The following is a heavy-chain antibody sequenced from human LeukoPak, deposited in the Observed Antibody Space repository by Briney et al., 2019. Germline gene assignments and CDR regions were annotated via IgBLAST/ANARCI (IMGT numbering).Heavy chain of an antibody. CDR3: VRDVWGDRDGFFEY. CDR1: GFTFGSYW. V-gene: IGHV3-74*01. J-gene: IGHJ4*02. Sequence: GGSLRLSCAASGFTFGSYWMHWGRQVAGKGLRWVARVNLDGRSTSYAESVKGRFTISRDNAKFTVYLQMNSLRADDTAVYYCVRDVWGDRDGFFEYWGQGALVTVST. D-gene: IGHD5-24*01. CDR2: VNLDGRST.